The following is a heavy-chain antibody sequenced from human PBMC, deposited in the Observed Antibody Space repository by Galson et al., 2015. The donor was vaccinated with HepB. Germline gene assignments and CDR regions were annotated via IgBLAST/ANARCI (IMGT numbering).Heavy chain of an antibody. V-gene: IGHV3-21*01. CDR3: ARDFDSGPDRVVAAYWFAP. CDR2: ITSSGDTG. J-gene: IGHJ5*02. CDR1: GLMFRSYA. D-gene: IGHD2-15*01. Sequence: SLRLSCAVPGLMFRSYAMNWVRQAPGKGLEWVSSITSSGDTGYYADSVRGRFTISRDNAKDFLYLQMNSLRADDTAIYYCARDFDSGPDRVVAAYWFAPSGQGTPVTVSS.